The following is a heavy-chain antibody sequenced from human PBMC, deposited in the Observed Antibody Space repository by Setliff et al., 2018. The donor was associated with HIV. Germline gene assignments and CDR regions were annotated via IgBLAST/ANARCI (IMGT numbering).Heavy chain of an antibody. CDR3: ARRRGPMVRGVDPAPSFFFDY. Sequence: SETLSLTCAVYGGSFSGYYWSWIRQSPGKGLEWIGEINYGRTTNYNPSLESRVTISVDTSKNQFSLRMKSVNAGDTGLYFCARRRGPMVRGVDPAPSFFFDYWGQGTPVTVS. V-gene: IGHV4-34*01. CDR2: INYGRTT. J-gene: IGHJ4*02. CDR1: GGSFSGYY. D-gene: IGHD3-10*01.